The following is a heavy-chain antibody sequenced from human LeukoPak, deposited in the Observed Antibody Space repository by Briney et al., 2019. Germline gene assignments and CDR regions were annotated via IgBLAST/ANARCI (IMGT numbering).Heavy chain of an antibody. CDR1: GGSISSYY. CDR3: ARLDKAAAGGWFDP. Sequence: SETLSLTCTVSGGSISSYYWSWIRQPPGKGLEWIGYIYYSGSTNYNPSLKSRVTISVDTSKNQFSLKLSSVTAADTAVYYCARLDKAAAGGWFDPWGQGTLVTVSS. CDR2: IYYSGST. J-gene: IGHJ5*02. V-gene: IGHV4-59*08. D-gene: IGHD6-13*01.